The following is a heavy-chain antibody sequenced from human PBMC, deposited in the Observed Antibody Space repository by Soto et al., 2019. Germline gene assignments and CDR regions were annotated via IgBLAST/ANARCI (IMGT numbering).Heavy chain of an antibody. J-gene: IGHJ6*02. V-gene: IGHV1-8*01. D-gene: IGHD2-2*01. CDR1: GYTFTSYD. CDR2: MNPNSGNT. CDR3: ARDCITTSCYSGYYYYGMDV. Sequence: GASVKVSCKASGYTFTSYDINWVRQATGQGLEWMGWMNPNSGNTKYSQKFQGRVTITMDTSATTAYMELSSLRSEDTAVYYCARDCITTSCYSGYYYYGMDVWGQGTTVTVSS.